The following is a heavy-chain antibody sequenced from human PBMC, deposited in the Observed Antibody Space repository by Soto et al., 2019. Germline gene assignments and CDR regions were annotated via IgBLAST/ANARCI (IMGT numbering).Heavy chain of an antibody. D-gene: IGHD1-26*01. CDR2: IDGGKT. V-gene: IGHV3-15*01. CDR1: GFTFNNAR. J-gene: IGHJ4*02. Sequence: PGGSLRLSCAASGFTFNNARMSWVREAPGKGLDWVGRIDGGKTDFAAPVEGKFTFSRDDSRNTLFLQMNSQKTEDTGVYYCTSNAAAKVGNLSYWGQGTLVSVSS. CDR3: TSNAAAKVGNLSY.